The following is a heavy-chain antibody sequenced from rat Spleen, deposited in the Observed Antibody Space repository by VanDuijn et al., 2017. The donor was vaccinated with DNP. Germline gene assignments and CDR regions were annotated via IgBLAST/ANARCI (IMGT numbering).Heavy chain of an antibody. CDR3: TREPLPRYFDY. CDR2: ISYSGST. V-gene: IGHV3-1*01. CDR1: GYSITSDY. Sequence: EVQLQESGPGLVKPSQSLSLTCSVTGYSITSDYWGWIRKFPGNKMEWIGHISYSGSTSYLPSHKSRISITRDTSKNQFFLQLNSVITEDTATYYCTREPLPRYFDYWGQGVMVTVSS. J-gene: IGHJ2*01. D-gene: IGHD3-1*01.